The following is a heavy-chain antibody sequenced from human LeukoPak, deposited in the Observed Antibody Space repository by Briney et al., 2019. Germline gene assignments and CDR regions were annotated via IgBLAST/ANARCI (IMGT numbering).Heavy chain of an antibody. J-gene: IGHJ5*02. CDR1: GGTFSSYA. CDR3: ARGPHYYDSSGYGDNNWFDP. D-gene: IGHD3-22*01. Sequence: SVKVSCKASGGTFSSYAISWVRQAPGQGLEWMGGIIPIFGTANYAQKFQGRVTITTDESTGTAYMELSSLRSEDTAVYYCARGPHYYDSSGYGDNNWFDPWGQGTLVTVSS. CDR2: IIPIFGTA. V-gene: IGHV1-69*05.